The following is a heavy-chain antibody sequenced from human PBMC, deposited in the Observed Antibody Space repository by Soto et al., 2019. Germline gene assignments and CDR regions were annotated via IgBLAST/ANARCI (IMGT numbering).Heavy chain of an antibody. D-gene: IGHD1-26*01. CDR3: ARGVVGRAGGMDV. J-gene: IGHJ6*02. V-gene: IGHV1-69*14. CDR1: GGTFSSYA. CDR2: IIPIFGTA. Sequence: QVQLVQSGAEVKKPGSSVKVSCKASGGTFSSYAISWVRQAPGQGLEWMGGIIPIFGTANYAQKFQGRVTXTXDXXTSTAYMELSSRRSEDPDVYYCARGVVGRAGGMDVWGQGTTVTVSS.